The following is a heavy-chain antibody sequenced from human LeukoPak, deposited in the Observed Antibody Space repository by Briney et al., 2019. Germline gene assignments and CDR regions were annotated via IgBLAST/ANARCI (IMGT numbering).Heavy chain of an antibody. CDR3: ASQVGPNVEGNWFDP. CDR2: IIPIFGTA. D-gene: IGHD1-26*01. J-gene: IGHJ5*02. Sequence: GASVKVSCKASGGTFSSYAISWVRQAPGQGLEWMGGIIPIFGTANYAQKFQGRVTITADESTSTAYMGLSSLRSEDTAVYYCASQVGPNVEGNWFDPWGQGTLVTVSS. V-gene: IGHV1-69*13. CDR1: GGTFSSYA.